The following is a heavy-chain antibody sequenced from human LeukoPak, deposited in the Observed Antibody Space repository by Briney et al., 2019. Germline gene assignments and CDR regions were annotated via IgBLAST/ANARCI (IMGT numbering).Heavy chain of an antibody. CDR3: AKGYDSSGYRKYFQH. CDR1: GFTFSSYA. V-gene: IGHV3-23*01. Sequence: PGGSLRLSCAASGFTFSSYAMSWVRQAPGKGLEWVSAISGSGGSTYYADSVKGRFTISRDNSKNTLYLQMNSLRAEDTAVYYCAKGYDSSGYRKYFQHWGQGTLVTVSS. J-gene: IGHJ1*01. D-gene: IGHD3-22*01. CDR2: ISGSGGST.